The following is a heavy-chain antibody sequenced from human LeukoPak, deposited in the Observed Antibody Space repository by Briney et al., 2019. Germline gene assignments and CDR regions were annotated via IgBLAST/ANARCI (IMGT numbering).Heavy chain of an antibody. V-gene: IGHV1-2*02. D-gene: IGHD2-15*01. J-gene: IGHJ4*02. CDR3: ARDGEYCSGGSCEGGGLDY. CDR1: GYTFTGYH. CDR2: INPNSGGT. Sequence: ASVKVSCKASGYTFTGYHMHWVRQAPGQGLEWMGWINPNSGGTNYAQKFQGRVTMTRDTSISTAYMELSRLRSDDTAVYYCARDGEYCSGGSCEGGGLDYWGQGTLVTVSS.